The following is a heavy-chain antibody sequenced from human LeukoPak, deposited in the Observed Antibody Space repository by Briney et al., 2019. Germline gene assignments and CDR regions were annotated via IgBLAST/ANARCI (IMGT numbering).Heavy chain of an antibody. Sequence: GGSLRLSCAASGFTFSSYSMNCVRQAPGKGLEWVSSISSSSSYIYYADSVKGRFTISRDNAKNSLYLQMNSLRAEDTAVYYCARDPEIRSSMDVWGKGTTVTISS. D-gene: IGHD3-16*01. J-gene: IGHJ6*03. CDR3: ARDPEIRSSMDV. CDR2: ISSSSSYI. CDR1: GFTFSSYS. V-gene: IGHV3-21*01.